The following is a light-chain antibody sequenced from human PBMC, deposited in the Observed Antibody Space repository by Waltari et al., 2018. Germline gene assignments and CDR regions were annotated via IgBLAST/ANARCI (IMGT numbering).Light chain of an antibody. CDR2: GAT. CDR3: CSYAGRFVV. CDR1: STDVGRNNQ. V-gene: IGLV2-11*01. J-gene: IGLJ2*01. Sequence: QSALTQPRSVSGSPGQSVTISCTGTSTDVGRNNQVSWYRHFPGDATKLIIFGATERPSGVPHRFSGSKSGNTASLTISVLQTEDEADYYCCSYAGRFVVFGGGTRLTVL.